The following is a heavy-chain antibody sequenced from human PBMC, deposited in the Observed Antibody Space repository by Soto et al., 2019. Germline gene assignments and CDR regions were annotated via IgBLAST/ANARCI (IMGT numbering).Heavy chain of an antibody. V-gene: IGHV3-23*01. CDR2: ITNSGGST. Sequence: EVQLFESGGGLVQPGGSMRLSCEASGFTFSSHAMRWVRQTPVTGLEWVSAITNSGGSTYYADSVKGRFTISRDNSKNTLYLQMNSLRAEDTAVYYCAKRGIASGDPIDYWGQGTLVTVSS. J-gene: IGHJ4*02. CDR3: AKRGIASGDPIDY. CDR1: GFTFSSHA. D-gene: IGHD6-13*01.